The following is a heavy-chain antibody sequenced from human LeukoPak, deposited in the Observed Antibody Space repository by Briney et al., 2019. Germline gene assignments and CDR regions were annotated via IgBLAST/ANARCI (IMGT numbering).Heavy chain of an antibody. CDR1: GGSISSYY. D-gene: IGHD3-22*01. CDR2: IYCSGST. V-gene: IGHV4-59*01. J-gene: IGHJ3*02. CDR3: AREPHYYDSSGPRDAFDI. Sequence: SETLSLTCTVSGGSISSYYWGWIRQPPGKGLEWIGYIYCSGSTNYNPSLKSRVTISVDTSKSQFSLKLSSVTAADTAVYYCAREPHYYDSSGPRDAFDIWGQGTMVTVSS.